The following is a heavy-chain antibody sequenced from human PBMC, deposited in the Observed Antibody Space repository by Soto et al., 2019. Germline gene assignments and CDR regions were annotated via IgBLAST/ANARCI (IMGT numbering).Heavy chain of an antibody. CDR3: AKEAEASNYYGSGSYYNAPGPYGMDV. Sequence: QVQLVESGGGVVQPGRSLRLSCAASGFTFSSYGMHWVHQAPGKGLEWVAVISYDGSNKYYADSVKGRFTISRDNSKNPLYLQMNSLRAEDKAVYYCAKEAEASNYYGSGSYYNAPGPYGMDVWGQGTTVTVSS. D-gene: IGHD3-10*01. V-gene: IGHV3-30*18. CDR1: GFTFSSYG. CDR2: ISYDGSNK. J-gene: IGHJ6*02.